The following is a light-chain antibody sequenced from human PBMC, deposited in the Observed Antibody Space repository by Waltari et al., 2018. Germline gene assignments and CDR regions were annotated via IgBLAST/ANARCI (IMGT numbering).Light chain of an antibody. V-gene: IGLV2-14*03. Sequence: QSALTQTATVSGSPGQSITISCTRTDTDVGGHNYVSWYQQHPGKAPKLIIFDVSSRPSGISNRFSGSKFGNTASLTISGVQPEDEADYYCCSFTSSSTWVFGGGTKLTVL. CDR2: DVS. CDR3: CSFTSSSTWV. CDR1: DTDVGGHNY. J-gene: IGLJ3*02.